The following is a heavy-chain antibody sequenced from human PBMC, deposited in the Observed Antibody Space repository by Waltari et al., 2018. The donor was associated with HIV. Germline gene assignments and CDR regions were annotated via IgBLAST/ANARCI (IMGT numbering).Heavy chain of an antibody. CDR3: ARSFPSRSYYYYGMDV. J-gene: IGHJ6*02. Sequence: QVQLVQSGAEVKKPGASVKVSCKASGYTFTSSGLSWVRQAPGQGLEWMGWVSAYNGNTNYAKKHQGRVTMTAETSTSTDYMELRSLTSDDAAEYCCARSFPSRSYYYYGMDVWGQGTTVTVSS. V-gene: IGHV1-18*01. CDR2: VSAYNGNT. CDR1: GYTFTSSG. D-gene: IGHD2-2*01.